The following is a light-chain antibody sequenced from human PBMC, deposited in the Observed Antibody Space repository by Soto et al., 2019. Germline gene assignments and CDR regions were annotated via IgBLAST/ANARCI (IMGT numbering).Light chain of an antibody. CDR3: SSYSSSITYV. CDR1: SSDVGGYNY. J-gene: IGLJ1*01. CDR2: EVS. Sequence: QSVLTQPPTASGSPGQSVTISCTGTSSDVGGYNYVSWYQQHPGKAPKLMIYEVSKRPSGASDRFSGTKSGNTASLTVSGLQAEDEADYYCSSYSSSITYVFGTGTKVTVL. V-gene: IGLV2-8*01.